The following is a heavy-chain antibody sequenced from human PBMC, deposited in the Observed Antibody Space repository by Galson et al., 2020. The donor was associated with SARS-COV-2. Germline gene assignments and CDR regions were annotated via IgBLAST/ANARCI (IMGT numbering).Heavy chain of an antibody. J-gene: IGHJ4*02. V-gene: IGHV1-2*02. D-gene: IGHD3-9*01. CDR1: GYTFTGYY. CDR3: ARGIDWYVGY. Sequence: ASVKVSCKASGYTFTGYYIHWVRQAPGQGLEWMGWVNPNSGGTNYAQKFQDRVTMTRDTSISTAYMELSSLRSDDTAVYYCARGIDWYVGYWGQGTLVTVSP. CDR2: VNPNSGGT.